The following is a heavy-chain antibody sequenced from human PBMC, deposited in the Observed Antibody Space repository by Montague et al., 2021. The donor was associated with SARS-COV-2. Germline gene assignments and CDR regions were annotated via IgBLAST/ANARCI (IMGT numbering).Heavy chain of an antibody. Sequence: ETLSLTCAVYSGSFSGYYWSWIRQPPGKGLEWIGEIYHSGSTNYNPSLKSRVTISVDTSKNQFSLRLSSVTAADTAVYYCARDRGVQYQLQMPFYFDYWGQGTLVTVSS. CDR2: IYHSGST. J-gene: IGHJ4*02. CDR1: SGSFSGYY. D-gene: IGHD2-2*01. CDR3: ARDRGVQYQLQMPFYFDY. V-gene: IGHV4-34*01.